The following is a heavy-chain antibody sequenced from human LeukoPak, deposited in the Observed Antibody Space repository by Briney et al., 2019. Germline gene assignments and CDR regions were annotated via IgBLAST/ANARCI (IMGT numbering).Heavy chain of an antibody. CDR1: GFTFSSYA. CDR2: ISGSGGST. D-gene: IGHD6-13*01. CDR3: AKVEYSSSWYWFDP. J-gene: IGHJ5*02. Sequence: PGGSLRLSCAASGFTFSSYAMSWVRQAPGKGLEWVSVISGSGGSTYYADSVKGRFTISRDNAKNTLYLQMNSLSAEDTAVYYCAKVEYSSSWYWFDPWGQGTLVTVSS. V-gene: IGHV3-23*01.